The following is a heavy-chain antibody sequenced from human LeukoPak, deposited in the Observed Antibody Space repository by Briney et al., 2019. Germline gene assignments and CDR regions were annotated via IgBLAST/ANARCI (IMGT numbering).Heavy chain of an antibody. V-gene: IGHV3-30-3*01. CDR2: ISYDEGNK. CDR3: AKDGGLWVSAHWGDS. D-gene: IGHD7-27*01. Sequence: GGSLRLSCAASGFTFSNYAIHWVRQAPGKGLEWVAVISYDEGNKNYADSVKGRFTVSRDNSKNTLFLQMNSLRAEDTAVYYCAKDGGLWVSAHWGDSWGRGTLVTVSS. CDR1: GFTFSNYA. J-gene: IGHJ4*02.